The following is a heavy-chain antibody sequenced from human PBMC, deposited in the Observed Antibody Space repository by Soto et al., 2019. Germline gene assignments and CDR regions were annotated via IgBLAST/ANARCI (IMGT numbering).Heavy chain of an antibody. J-gene: IGHJ3*02. V-gene: IGHV4-30-4*01. CDR2: IYYSGST. CDR1: GGSISSGDYY. Sequence: QVQLQESGPGLAKPSQTLSLTCTVSGGSISSGDYYWSWIRQPPGKGLEWIGYIYYSGSTYYNPSLKSRVTISVDTSKNQFSLKLSSVTAADTAVYYCAREERLAYCGGDCPDDIWGQGTMVTVSS. D-gene: IGHD2-21*02. CDR3: AREERLAYCGGDCPDDI.